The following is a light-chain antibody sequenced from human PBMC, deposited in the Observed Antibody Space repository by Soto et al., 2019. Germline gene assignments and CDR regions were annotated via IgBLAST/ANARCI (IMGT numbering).Light chain of an antibody. CDR2: GAS. V-gene: IGKV1-39*01. Sequence: IQMIQSPSSLSASVGDRVTITCRASRPIDTYLNWYQYKPGKAPKLLIYGASSLHSGVPSRFSGRGSGTDFTLTISSLQPEDFATYYCQQSYSTPLYTSGQGTKLEIK. J-gene: IGKJ2*01. CDR3: QQSYSTPLYT. CDR1: RPIDTY.